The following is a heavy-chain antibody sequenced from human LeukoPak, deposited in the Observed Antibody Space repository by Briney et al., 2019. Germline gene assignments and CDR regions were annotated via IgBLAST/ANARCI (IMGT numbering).Heavy chain of an antibody. V-gene: IGHV3-21*06. CDR2: LSGSGRLV. D-gene: IGHD7-27*01. CDR3: ARDLQTGLAFDA. J-gene: IGHJ3*01. Sequence: PGGSLRLSCAASGFGFSGGTMNWVRQAPGKALEWVSSLSGSGRLVWYAASVKGRFTISRDNAANSLFLQMNSLRVEDTAVYYCARDLQTGLAFDAWGQGTVVAVSS. CDR1: GFGFSGGT.